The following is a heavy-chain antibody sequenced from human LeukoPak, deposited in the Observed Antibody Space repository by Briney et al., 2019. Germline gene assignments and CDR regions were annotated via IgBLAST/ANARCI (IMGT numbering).Heavy chain of an antibody. Sequence: PGGSLRLSCEASGFTFSNYAMSWVRQAPGKGLVWVSSVSGSGGSTYYADSVKGRFIISRDNSKNTLYLQMNSLRAEDTAVYYCARGGVINWPFDYWGQGTLVTVSS. D-gene: IGHD1-1*01. CDR3: ARGGVINWPFDY. CDR1: GFTFSNYA. V-gene: IGHV3-23*01. CDR2: VSGSGGST. J-gene: IGHJ4*02.